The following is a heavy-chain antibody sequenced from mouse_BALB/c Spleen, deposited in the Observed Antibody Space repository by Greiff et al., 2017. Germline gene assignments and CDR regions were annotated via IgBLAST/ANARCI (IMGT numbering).Heavy chain of an antibody. J-gene: IGHJ4*01. D-gene: IGHD2-1*01. CDR2: ISSGGGST. CDR1: GFAFSSYD. Sequence: EVQLVESGGGLVKPGGSLKLSCAASGFAFSSYDMSWVRQTPEKRLEWVAYISSGGGSTYYPDTVKGRFTISRDNARNILYLQMSSLRSEDTAMYYCARGGYGNYGDAMDYWGQGTSVTVSS. CDR3: ARGGYGNYGDAMDY. V-gene: IGHV5-12-1*01.